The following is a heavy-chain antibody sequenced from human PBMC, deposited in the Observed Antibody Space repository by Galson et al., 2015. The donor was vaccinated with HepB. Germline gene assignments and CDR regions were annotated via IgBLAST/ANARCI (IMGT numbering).Heavy chain of an antibody. V-gene: IGHV3-33*01. J-gene: IGHJ6*02. Sequence: SLRLSCAASGFTFSSYAMHWVRQAPGKGLEWVAVIWNDGSNKYYADSVKGRFTISRDNAKKTLFLQMNSLRAEDTAVYYCARGEDPLNYDVWSGYKGTYYYHGMDVWGQGTTVTVSS. D-gene: IGHD3-3*01. CDR3: ARGEDPLNYDVWSGYKGTYYYHGMDV. CDR1: GFTFSSYA. CDR2: IWNDGSNK.